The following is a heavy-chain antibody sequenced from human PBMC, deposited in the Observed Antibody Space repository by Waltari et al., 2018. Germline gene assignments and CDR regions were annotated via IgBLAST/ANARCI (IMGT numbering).Heavy chain of an antibody. CDR3: ARDTLSPGRIEGAFDI. D-gene: IGHD2-15*01. J-gene: IGHJ3*02. CDR2: IYAGGNT. Sequence: EVQLVESGGGLIQPGGSLRLSCAASGFSVSSAYMTWIRQAPGKGLEYVSVIYAGGNTFYVDSVKGRFTISRDNSKDTLYLQMNNLRAEDTAIYYCARDTLSPGRIEGAFDIWGQGTMVTVSS. V-gene: IGHV3-53*01. CDR1: GFSVSSAY.